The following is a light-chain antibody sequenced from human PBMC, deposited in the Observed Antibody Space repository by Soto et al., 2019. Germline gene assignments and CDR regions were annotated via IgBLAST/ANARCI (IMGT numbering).Light chain of an antibody. CDR3: SSYGGCDPVL. V-gene: IGLV2-8*01. CDR1: SSDVGGYNS. J-gene: IGLJ2*01. Sequence: QSALTQPPSASGSPGQSVTISCTGTSSDVGGYNSVSWYQQHPGKAPKLLIYAVSQRPSGVPDRFSGSKSGNTASLTVSGLLAEDEADYYCSSYGGCDPVLFGGGIKVTVL. CDR2: AVS.